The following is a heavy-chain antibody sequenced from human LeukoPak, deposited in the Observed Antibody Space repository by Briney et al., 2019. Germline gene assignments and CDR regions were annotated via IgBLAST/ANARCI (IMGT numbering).Heavy chain of an antibody. J-gene: IGHJ4*02. D-gene: IGHD5-24*01. V-gene: IGHV5-51*01. Sequence: GESLKISCNASGYGFSSYWIGWVRQMPGKGLEWMAIINPGDYDARYSPSFQGQVTVSADRSISTAYMQWSTLKASDTATYYCTKAPTSSLSFFDFWGQGTLVTVSS. CDR3: TKAPTSSLSFFDF. CDR2: INPGDYDA. CDR1: GYGFSSYW.